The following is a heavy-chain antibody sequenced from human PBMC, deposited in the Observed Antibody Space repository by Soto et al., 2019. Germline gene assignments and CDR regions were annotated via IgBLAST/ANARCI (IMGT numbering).Heavy chain of an antibody. CDR1: GFTFSSYA. J-gene: IGHJ4*02. CDR2: ISYDGSNK. Sequence: QVQLVESGGGVVQPGRSLRLSCAASGFTFSSYAMHWVRQAPGKGLEWVAVISYDGSNKYYADSVKGRFTISRDNSKNTLYLQMTSLRAEDTAVYYCARVGYSGYDSTSFDYWGQGTLVTVSS. D-gene: IGHD5-12*01. V-gene: IGHV3-30-3*01. CDR3: ARVGYSGYDSTSFDY.